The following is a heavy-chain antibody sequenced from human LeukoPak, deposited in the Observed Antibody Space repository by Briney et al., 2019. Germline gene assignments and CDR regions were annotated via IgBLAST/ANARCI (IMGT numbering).Heavy chain of an antibody. V-gene: IGHV4-39*01. CDR1: GGSVRSSSYY. CDR3: ARQTSSSWPSYFDC. CDR2: LYYSGST. D-gene: IGHD6-13*01. J-gene: IGHJ4*02. Sequence: SETLSLTCAVSGGSVRSSSYYWGWIRQPPGKGLEWIGSLYYSGSTYYNPSLKSRVTISVDTSKNQFSLKLSSVTAADTAVYYCARQTSSSWPSYFDCWGQGTLVTVSS.